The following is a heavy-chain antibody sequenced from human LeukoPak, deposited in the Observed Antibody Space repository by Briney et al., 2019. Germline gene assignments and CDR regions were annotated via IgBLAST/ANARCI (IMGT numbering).Heavy chain of an antibody. Sequence: ASVKVSCKASGGTFSSYAISWVRQAPGQGLEWIGGIIPIFGTANYAQKFQGRVTITTDESTSTAYMELSGLRSEDTAVYYCARGLVEGSGTSGSGSFDYWGQGTLVTVSS. CDR2: IIPIFGTA. D-gene: IGHD3-10*01. V-gene: IGHV1-69*05. J-gene: IGHJ4*02. CDR3: ARGLVEGSGTSGSGSFDY. CDR1: GGTFSSYA.